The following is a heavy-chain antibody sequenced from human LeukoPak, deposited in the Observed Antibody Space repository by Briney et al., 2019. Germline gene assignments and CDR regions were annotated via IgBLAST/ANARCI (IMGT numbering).Heavy chain of an antibody. J-gene: IGHJ4*02. Sequence: ASVKVSFKASGYTFSIYYTHWVRQAPGQGREWMGIINPSGDDTIYAQKFQGRVTMTRDTSTSTVYMELSSLRPEDTAVYYCARAPDITIDYWGQGTLVTVSS. CDR2: INPSGDDT. CDR1: GYTFSIYY. CDR3: ARAPDITIDY. V-gene: IGHV1-46*01. D-gene: IGHD3-3*02.